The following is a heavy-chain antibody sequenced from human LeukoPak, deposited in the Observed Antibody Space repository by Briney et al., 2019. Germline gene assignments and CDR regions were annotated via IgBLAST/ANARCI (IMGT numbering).Heavy chain of an antibody. D-gene: IGHD2-2*01. CDR2: IYYSGST. J-gene: IGHJ6*02. Sequence: SETLSLTCTVSGGSISSSSYYWGWIRQPPGKGLEWIGSIYYSGSTYYNPSLKSRVTISVDTSKNQFSLKLSSVTAADTAVYYCAYRVPATGLDVWGQGTTVTVSS. CDR3: AYRVPATGLDV. V-gene: IGHV4-39*07. CDR1: GGSISSSSYY.